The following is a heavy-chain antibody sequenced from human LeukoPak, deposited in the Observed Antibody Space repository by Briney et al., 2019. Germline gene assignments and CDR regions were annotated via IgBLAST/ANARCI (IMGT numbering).Heavy chain of an antibody. V-gene: IGHV3-21*01. J-gene: IGHJ4*02. CDR3: ARSWRYCSGGSSYWWEFDY. D-gene: IGHD2-15*01. CDR1: GFTFSSYS. CDR2: ISSSSSYI. Sequence: PGGSLRLSCAASGFTFSSYSMNWVRQAPGKGLEWVSFISSSSSYIYYADSVKGRFTISRDNAKNSLYLQMNSLRAEDTAVYYCARSWRYCSGGSSYWWEFDYWGQGTLVTVSS.